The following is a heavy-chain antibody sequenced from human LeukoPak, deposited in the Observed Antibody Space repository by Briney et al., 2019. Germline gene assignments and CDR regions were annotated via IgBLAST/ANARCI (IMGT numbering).Heavy chain of an antibody. D-gene: IGHD3-22*01. CDR2: TIPIFGTA. J-gene: IGHJ6*02. V-gene: IGHV1-69*13. CDR3: ARASSWYDSSGYVYYYYGMDV. Sequence: SVKVSCKASGGTFSSYAISWVRQAPGQGLEWMGGTIPIFGTANYAQKFQGRATITADESTSTAYMELSSLRSEDTAVYYCARASSWYDSSGYVYYYYGMDVWGQGTTVTVSS. CDR1: GGTFSSYA.